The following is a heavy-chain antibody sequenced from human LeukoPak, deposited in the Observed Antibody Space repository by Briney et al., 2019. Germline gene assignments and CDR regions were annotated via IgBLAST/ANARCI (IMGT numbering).Heavy chain of an antibody. J-gene: IGHJ4*02. Sequence: GGSLRLSCAASGFTFSSYGMNWVRQAPGKGLEWVSSISSGGRSIDLADSVKGRFTISRDNAKNSLYLQMNSMRAEDTAVYFCARDYFYCGGDCFVDYWGQGTLVTVSS. V-gene: IGHV3-21*01. CDR1: GFTFSSYG. CDR2: ISSGGRSI. D-gene: IGHD2-21*02. CDR3: ARDYFYCGGDCFVDY.